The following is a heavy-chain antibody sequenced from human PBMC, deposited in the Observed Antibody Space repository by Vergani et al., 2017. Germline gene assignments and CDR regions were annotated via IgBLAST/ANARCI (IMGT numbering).Heavy chain of an antibody. J-gene: IGHJ5*02. CDR3: ASEVAGDWFDP. CDR1: GFTFSNAW. D-gene: IGHD5-12*01. Sequence: EVQLVESGGGLVKPGGSLRLSCAASGFTFSNAWMSWVRQAPGKGLEWVGRIKSKTDGGTTDYAAPVKGRFTISRDDSKNTLYLQMNSLKTEDTAVYYCASEVAGDWFDPWGQGTLVTVSS. V-gene: IGHV3-15*01. CDR2: IKSKTDGGTT.